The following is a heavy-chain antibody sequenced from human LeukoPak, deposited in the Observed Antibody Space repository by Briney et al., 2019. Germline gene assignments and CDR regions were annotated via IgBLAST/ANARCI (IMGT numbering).Heavy chain of an antibody. D-gene: IGHD3-10*01. V-gene: IGHV1-18*01. CDR3: IKGFEY. Sequence: GASVKVSCKASGYTFTNYAFTWVRQAPGQGLEWMGWISAYNGDTNYAQILQGRATLTADTSTNTAYMELRSLRSDDTAVYYCIKGFEYWGQGTLVTVSS. J-gene: IGHJ4*02. CDR1: GYTFTNYA. CDR2: ISAYNGDT.